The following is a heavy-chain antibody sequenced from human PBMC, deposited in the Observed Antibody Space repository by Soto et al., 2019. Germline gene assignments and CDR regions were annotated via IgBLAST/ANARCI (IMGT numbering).Heavy chain of an antibody. J-gene: IGHJ5*02. V-gene: IGHV3-30-3*01. D-gene: IGHD3-22*01. CDR3: LRGTHYDSSGYLNWFDP. CDR1: GFTFSSYA. CDR2: ISYDGSNK. Sequence: VQLVESGGGVVQPGRSLRLSCAASGFTFSSYAMHWVRQAPGKGLEWVAVISYDGSNKYYADSVKGRFTISRDNSKNTLYLQMNSLRAEDTAVYYCLRGTHYDSSGYLNWFDPWGQGTLVTVSS.